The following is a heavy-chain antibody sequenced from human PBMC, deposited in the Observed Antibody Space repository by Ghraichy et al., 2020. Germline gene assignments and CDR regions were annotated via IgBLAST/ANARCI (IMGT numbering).Heavy chain of an antibody. CDR2: ISSTAGNT. CDR3: AKSLTTFGYFDS. V-gene: IGHV3-23*01. J-gene: IGHJ4*02. CDR1: GFTFSGYA. D-gene: IGHD2/OR15-2a*01. Sequence: GESMNISCAASGFTFSGYAMTWVRQAPGTGLEWVSDISSTAGNTYYVDSVTGRFTISRDHSKNTLYLQMNSLRAEDTAIYYCAKSLTTFGYFDSWGQGTLVTVS.